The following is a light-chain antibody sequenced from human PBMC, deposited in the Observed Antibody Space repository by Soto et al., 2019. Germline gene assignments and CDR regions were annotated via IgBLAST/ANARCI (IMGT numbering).Light chain of an antibody. CDR3: MQALQTPFT. Sequence: DTVIAPSPLSLRVTPGEPASISCRSRQSILHSNGYNYLDWYLQKPGQSPQLLIYLGSNRASGVPDRFSGSGSGTDFTLKISRVEAEDVGVYYCMQALQTPFTFGPGT. CDR1: QSILHSNGYNY. V-gene: IGKV2-28*01. J-gene: IGKJ3*01. CDR2: LGS.